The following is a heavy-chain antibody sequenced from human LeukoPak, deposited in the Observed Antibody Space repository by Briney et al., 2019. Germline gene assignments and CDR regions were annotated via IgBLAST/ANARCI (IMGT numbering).Heavy chain of an antibody. D-gene: IGHD3-16*01. CDR1: GYSFPSHW. CDR3: ARQGDYVWGTFAPNDY. Sequence: GESLKISCKGSGYSFPSHWIGWVRQMPGKGLEWMGIIYPGDSDTKYSPSFQGQVTLSADKSVGTAYLQWSSLKASDTAMYYCARQGDYVWGTFAPNDYWGQGTLVTVSS. CDR2: IYPGDSDT. V-gene: IGHV5-51*01. J-gene: IGHJ4*02.